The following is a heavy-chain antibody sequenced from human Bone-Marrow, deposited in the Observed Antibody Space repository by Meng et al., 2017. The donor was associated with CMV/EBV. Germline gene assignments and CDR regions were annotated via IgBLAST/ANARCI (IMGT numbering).Heavy chain of an antibody. D-gene: IGHD3-3*01. Sequence: GGSLRLSCAASGFTFSNYGMHWVRQAPGKGLEFVSAITNTGGSTYYADSVKGRFTCSRDNSKNTLYLQLGSLKTEDMAVYYCARGGRVLEWLLPSDYWGQGTLVTVSS. CDR1: GFTFSNYG. J-gene: IGHJ4*02. CDR2: ITNTGGST. CDR3: ARGGRVLEWLLPSDY. V-gene: IGHV3-64*02.